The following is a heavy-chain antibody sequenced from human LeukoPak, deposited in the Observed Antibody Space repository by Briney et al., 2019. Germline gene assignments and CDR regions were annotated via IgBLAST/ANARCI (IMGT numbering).Heavy chain of an antibody. CDR2: IRYDGSNK. Sequence: GGSLRLSCAASGFTFSSYGMHWVRQAPGKGLEWVAFIRYDGSNKYYADSVKGRFTISRDNSKNTLYLQMNSLRAEDTAVYYCAKSEYCSGGSCYSYYYYYGMDVWGQGTTVTVPS. CDR3: AKSEYCSGGSCYSYYYYYGMDV. D-gene: IGHD2-15*01. CDR1: GFTFSSYG. V-gene: IGHV3-30*02. J-gene: IGHJ6*02.